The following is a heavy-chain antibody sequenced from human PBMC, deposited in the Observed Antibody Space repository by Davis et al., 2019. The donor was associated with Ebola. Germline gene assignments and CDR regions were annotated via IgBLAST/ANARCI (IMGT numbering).Heavy chain of an antibody. J-gene: IGHJ4*02. Sequence: ASVKVSCKASGYTFTRHYMHWVRQAPRQGLEWMGIINPSGGTTTYAQKFQGSVTMTRDTSTSTFYMELSSLRSDDTAVYYCTRANKASTVGGYYFDYWGQGTLITVSS. CDR1: GYTFTRHY. V-gene: IGHV1-46*01. CDR3: TRANKASTVGGYYFDY. CDR2: INPSGGTT. D-gene: IGHD4-17*01.